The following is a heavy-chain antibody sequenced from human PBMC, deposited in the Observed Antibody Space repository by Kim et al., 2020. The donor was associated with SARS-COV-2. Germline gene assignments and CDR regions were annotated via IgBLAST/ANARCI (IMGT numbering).Heavy chain of an antibody. Sequence: SETLSLTCTVSGGSISSYYWSWIRQPPGKGLEWIGYIYYSGSTNYNPSLKSRVTISVDTSKNQFSLKLSSVTAADTAVYYCARDPRRWLQLPIYWYFDLWGRGTLVTAS. V-gene: IGHV4-59*01. D-gene: IGHD5-12*01. J-gene: IGHJ2*01. CDR2: IYYSGST. CDR3: ARDPRRWLQLPIYWYFDL. CDR1: GGSISSYY.